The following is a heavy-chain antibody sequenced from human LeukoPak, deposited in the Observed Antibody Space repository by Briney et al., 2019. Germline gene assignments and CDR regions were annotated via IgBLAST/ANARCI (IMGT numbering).Heavy chain of an antibody. CDR2: ISGSGGST. V-gene: IGHV3-23*01. J-gene: IGHJ4*02. D-gene: IGHD1-26*01. Sequence: PGGSLRLSCAASGFTFSSYAMSWVRQAPGKGLEWVSAISGSGGSTYYADSVKGRFTISRDNSKNTLYLQMNSLRAEDTAVYYCAKDHSGSYYSTPSYFDYWGQGTLVTVSS. CDR1: GFTFSSYA. CDR3: AKDHSGSYYSTPSYFDY.